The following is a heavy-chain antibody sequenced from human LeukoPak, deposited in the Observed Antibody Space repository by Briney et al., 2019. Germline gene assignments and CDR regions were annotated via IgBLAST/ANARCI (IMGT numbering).Heavy chain of an antibody. Sequence: SETLSLTCAVYGGSFSGYYWSWIRQPPGKGLEWIGSIYYSGSTYYNPSLKSRVTISVDTSKNQFSLKLSSVTAADTAVYYCARHVHDILTGLNWFDPWGQGTLVTVSS. V-gene: IGHV4-34*01. CDR1: GGSFSGYY. CDR3: ARHVHDILTGLNWFDP. CDR2: IYYSGST. J-gene: IGHJ5*02. D-gene: IGHD3-9*01.